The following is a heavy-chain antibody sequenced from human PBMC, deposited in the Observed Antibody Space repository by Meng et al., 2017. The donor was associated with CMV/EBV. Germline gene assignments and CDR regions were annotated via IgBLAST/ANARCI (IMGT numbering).Heavy chain of an antibody. D-gene: IGHD3-3*01. Sequence: SETLSLTCTVSGGSISSSSYYWGWIRQPPGKGLEWIGSIYYSGSTYYNPSLKSRVTISVDTSKNQFSLKLSSVTAADTAVYYCAREVTIFGVALTYYYYGMDVWGQGTTVTVSS. CDR1: GGSISSSSYY. J-gene: IGHJ6*02. V-gene: IGHV4-39*07. CDR3: AREVTIFGVALTYYYYGMDV. CDR2: IYYSGST.